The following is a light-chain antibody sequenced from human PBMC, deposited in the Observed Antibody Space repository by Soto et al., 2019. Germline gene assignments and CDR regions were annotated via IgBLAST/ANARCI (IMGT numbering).Light chain of an antibody. CDR2: LEGSGSY. J-gene: IGLJ2*01. CDR1: SGHSSYI. Sequence: QLVLTQSSSASASLGSSVKLTCTLSSGHSSYIIAWHQQQPGKAPRYLMKLEGSGSYNTGSGVPDRFSGASSGADRYLTISNLQSEDEADYSCETWDSNTLVFGGGTKLTVL. CDR3: ETWDSNTLV. V-gene: IGLV4-60*03.